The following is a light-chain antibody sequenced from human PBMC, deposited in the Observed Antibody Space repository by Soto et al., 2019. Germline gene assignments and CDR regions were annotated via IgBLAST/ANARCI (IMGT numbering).Light chain of an antibody. J-gene: IGKJ1*01. CDR1: QSVSSRY. Sequence: EIVLTQSPGTLSLSPGERATLSCRASQSVSSRYLAWYQQKPGQAPRLLISDTFDRATGIPARFSGSGSETDFTLTISRLEPEDFAVYYCHQYCTSVPRTFGQGTTVAI. V-gene: IGKV3-20*01. CDR3: HQYCTSVPRT. CDR2: DTF.